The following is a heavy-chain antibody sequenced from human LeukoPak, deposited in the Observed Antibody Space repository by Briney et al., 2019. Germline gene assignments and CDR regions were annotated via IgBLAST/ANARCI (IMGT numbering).Heavy chain of an antibody. D-gene: IGHD3/OR15-3a*01. CDR1: GGSISSTSYY. CDR2: IYYSGSI. V-gene: IGHV4-39*01. Sequence: SETLSLTCTVSGGSISSTSYYWGWIRQPPGKGLEWIGSIYYSGSIYYKPSLKSRVTISVDTAKNQFSLKLSSVTAADTAVYYCARQTGSGLFILPGGQGTLVTVSS. J-gene: IGHJ4*02. CDR3: ARQTGSGLFILP.